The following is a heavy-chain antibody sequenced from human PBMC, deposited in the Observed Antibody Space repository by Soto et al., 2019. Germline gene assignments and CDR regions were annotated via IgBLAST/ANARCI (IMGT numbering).Heavy chain of an antibody. Sequence: PGGSLRLSCAASGFTFSNYGMHWVRQAPGKGLEWVAAVSHDGTNKVYADSVKGRFTISRDYSKNTLHLQMSTLRVEDTAAYYCAKDRGYQPPWGMDVWGQGTAVTVSS. J-gene: IGHJ6*02. CDR3: AKDRGYQPPWGMDV. D-gene: IGHD2-2*01. V-gene: IGHV3-30*18. CDR1: GFTFSNYG. CDR2: VSHDGTNK.